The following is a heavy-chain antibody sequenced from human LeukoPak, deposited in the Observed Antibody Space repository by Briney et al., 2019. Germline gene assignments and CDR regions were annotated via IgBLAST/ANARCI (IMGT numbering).Heavy chain of an antibody. J-gene: IGHJ4*02. CDR1: GFTFNTYA. CDR2: ISGSGGST. CDR3: AKDAYGSGSYSPCDY. Sequence: GGSLRPSCAASGFTFNTYAMSWVRQAPGKGLEWVSAISGSGGSTYYADSVKGRFTISRDNSKNTLYLQMNSLRAEDTAVYYCAKDAYGSGSYSPCDYWGQGTLVTVSS. D-gene: IGHD3-10*01. V-gene: IGHV3-23*01.